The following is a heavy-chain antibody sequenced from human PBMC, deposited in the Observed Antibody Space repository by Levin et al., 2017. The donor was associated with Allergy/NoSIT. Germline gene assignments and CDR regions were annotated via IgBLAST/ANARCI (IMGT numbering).Heavy chain of an antibody. J-gene: IGHJ5*02. V-gene: IGHV4-4*07. D-gene: IGHD6-19*01. CDR1: GGSISSYY. Sequence: SETLSLTCTVSGGSISSYYWSWIRQPAGKGLEWIGRIYTSGSTNYNPSLKSRVTMSVDTSKNQFSLKLSSVTAADTAVYYCARDGSEQWFLDWFDPWGQGTLVTVSS. CDR3: ARDGSEQWFLDWFDP. CDR2: IYTSGST.